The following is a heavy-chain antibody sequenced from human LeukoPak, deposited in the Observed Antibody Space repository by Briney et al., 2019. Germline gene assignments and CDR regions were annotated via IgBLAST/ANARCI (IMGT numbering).Heavy chain of an antibody. J-gene: IGHJ4*02. CDR2: ISGSGGST. V-gene: IGHV3-23*01. CDR1: GFTFSSYA. Sequence: GRSLRLSCAASGFTFSSYAMTWVRQAPGKGLEWVSGISGSGGSTYYADSVKGRFTVSRDNSKKTLYLQMNSLRAEDTAVYFCAKATHSSGWPPEDYWGQGTLVTVSS. CDR3: AKATHSSGWPPEDY. D-gene: IGHD6-19*01.